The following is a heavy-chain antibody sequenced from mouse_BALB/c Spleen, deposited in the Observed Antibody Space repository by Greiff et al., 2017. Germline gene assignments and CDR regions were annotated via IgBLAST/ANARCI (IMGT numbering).Heavy chain of an antibody. V-gene: IGHV1S81*02. CDR3: APAMIIVAY. D-gene: IGHD2-3*01. J-gene: IGHJ3*01. CDR2: INPSNGGT. CDR1: GYTFTSYY. Sequence: QVQLQQSGAELVKPGASVKLSCKASGYTFTSYYMYWVKQRPGQGLEWIGEINPSNGGTNFNEKFKSKATLTVDKSSSTAYMQLSSLTSEDTAVYYCAPAMIIVAYWGQGTLVTVSA.